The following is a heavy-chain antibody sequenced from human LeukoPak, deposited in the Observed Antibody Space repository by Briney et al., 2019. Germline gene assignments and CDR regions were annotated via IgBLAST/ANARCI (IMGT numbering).Heavy chain of an antibody. D-gene: IGHD3-16*01. CDR1: GGSISSGGYY. CDR2: IYYSGST. CDR3: ARDPGGYYFDY. V-gene: IGHV4-31*03. J-gene: IGHJ4*02. Sequence: PSQTLSLTCTVSGGSISSGGYYWSWIRQHPGKGLEWIGYIYYSGSTYYNPSLKSRVTISADTSKNQFSLKLSSVTAADTAVYYCARDPGGYYFDYWGQGTLVTVSS.